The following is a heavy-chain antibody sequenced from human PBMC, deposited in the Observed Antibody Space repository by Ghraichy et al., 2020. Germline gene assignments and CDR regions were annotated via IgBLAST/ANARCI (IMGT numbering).Heavy chain of an antibody. D-gene: IGHD2-15*01. CDR3: ARSVVVVAVSAFDI. CDR2: INHSGST. V-gene: IGHV4-34*01. Sequence: GSLSLTCAVYGGSFSGYYWSWIRQPPGKGLEWIGEINHSGSTNYNPSLKSRVTISVDTSKNQFSLKLSSVTAADTAVYYCARSVVVVAVSAFDIWGQGTMVTVSS. J-gene: IGHJ3*02. CDR1: GGSFSGYY.